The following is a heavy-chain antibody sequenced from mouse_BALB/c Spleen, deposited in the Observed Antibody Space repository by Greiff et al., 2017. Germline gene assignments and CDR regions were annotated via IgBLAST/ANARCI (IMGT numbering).Heavy chain of an antibody. CDR3: ARPNWDGFAY. D-gene: IGHD4-1*02. J-gene: IGHJ3*01. Sequence: EVQVVESGGGLVQPGGSRKLSCAASGFTFSSFGMHWVRQAPEKGLEWVAYISSGSSTIYYADTVKGRFTISRDNPKNTLFLQMTSLRSEDTAMYYCARPNWDGFAYWGQGTLVTVSA. CDR1: GFTFSSFG. V-gene: IGHV5-17*02. CDR2: ISSGSSTI.